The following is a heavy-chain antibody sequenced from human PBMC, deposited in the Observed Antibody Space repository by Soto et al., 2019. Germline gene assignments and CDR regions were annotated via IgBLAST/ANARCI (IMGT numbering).Heavy chain of an antibody. D-gene: IGHD2-15*01. Sequence: QVQLVESGGGVVQPGRSLRLSCAASGFTFSSYAMHWVRQAPGKGLEWVAVISYDGSNKYYADSVKGRFTISRDNSKNTLYRQMNSMRAEDTAVYYCARERTDIVVVVAATNWGQGTLVTVSS. CDR3: ARERTDIVVVVAATN. CDR2: ISYDGSNK. CDR1: GFTFSSYA. V-gene: IGHV3-30-3*01. J-gene: IGHJ4*02.